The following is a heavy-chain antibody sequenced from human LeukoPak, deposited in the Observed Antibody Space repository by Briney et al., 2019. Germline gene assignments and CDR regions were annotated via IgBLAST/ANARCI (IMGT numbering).Heavy chain of an antibody. CDR1: GFTFSSYG. J-gene: IGHJ4*02. CDR2: MSYDGSKK. V-gene: IGHV3-33*06. D-gene: IGHD4-17*01. Sequence: GRSLRLSCAASGFTFSSYGMHWVRQAPGKGLEWVAVMSYDGSKKYYTDSVKGRFTISRDNSKNTLYLQMNSLRAEDTAVYYCANEIRPNDYWGQGTQVTVSS. CDR3: ANEIRPNDY.